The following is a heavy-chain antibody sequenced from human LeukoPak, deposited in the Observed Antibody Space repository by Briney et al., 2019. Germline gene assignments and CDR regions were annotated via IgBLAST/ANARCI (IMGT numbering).Heavy chain of an antibody. CDR2: INPSGGRT. CDR1: GYTFSSYH. J-gene: IGHJ6*03. CDR3: ARDSAGIISRDYYYYYIDV. D-gene: IGHD3-10*01. Sequence: ASVKVSCKASGYTFSSYHMHWVRQAPGRGLEWVGIINPSGGRTTYAQKFQGRVTMTRDTSTSTVYMELSSLRSEDTAVYYCARDSAGIISRDYYYYYIDVWGKGTTVTVSS. V-gene: IGHV1-46*01.